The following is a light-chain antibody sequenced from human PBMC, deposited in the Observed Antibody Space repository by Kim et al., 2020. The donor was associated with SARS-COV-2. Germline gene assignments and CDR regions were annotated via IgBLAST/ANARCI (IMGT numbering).Light chain of an antibody. CDR1: SIRHYS. CDR3: NSRDSSGNHVV. V-gene: IGLV3-19*01. CDR2: GKN. Sequence: LGKTDRLTCQGDSIRHYSASWYQQKPGQAPVLVIYGKNSRPSGIPDRFSGSSSGNTASLTITGAQAEDEADYYCNSRDSSGNHVVFGGGTQLTVL. J-gene: IGLJ2*01.